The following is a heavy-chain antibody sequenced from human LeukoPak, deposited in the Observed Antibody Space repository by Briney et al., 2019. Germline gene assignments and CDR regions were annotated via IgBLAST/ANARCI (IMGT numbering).Heavy chain of an antibody. CDR3: LGYCSGGNCYSGGY. V-gene: IGHV3-23*01. Sequence: GGSLRLSCAASGFTFSSYAMSWVRQAPGKGLEWVSAISGSGGSTNYADSVKGRFSISRDNSKNTQSLQMNSPRAEDTAVYYCLGYCSGGNCYSGGYWGQGTLVTVSS. CDR1: GFTFSSYA. CDR2: ISGSGGST. J-gene: IGHJ4*02. D-gene: IGHD2-15*01.